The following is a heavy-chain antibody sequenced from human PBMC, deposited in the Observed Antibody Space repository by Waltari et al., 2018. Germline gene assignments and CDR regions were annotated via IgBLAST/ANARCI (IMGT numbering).Heavy chain of an antibody. D-gene: IGHD3-10*01. Sequence: QLQLQESGPRLVRSSETLSLTCTVSGGSISTSTHYWAWIRQTPGKGPEWVWSVYYNGHAYYNPALASRVTMSVDASKNHFSLDLESVSTPDTSIYFCAGSFGGSGSYKFDYWGQGILVTVSS. J-gene: IGHJ4*02. CDR2: VYYNGHA. CDR1: GGSISTSTHY. V-gene: IGHV4-39*02. CDR3: AGSFGGSGSYKFDY.